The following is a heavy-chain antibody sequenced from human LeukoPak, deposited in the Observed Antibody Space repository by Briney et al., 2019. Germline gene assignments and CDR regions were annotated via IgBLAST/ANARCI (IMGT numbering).Heavy chain of an antibody. J-gene: IGHJ6*03. CDR2: MNPNSGNT. V-gene: IGHV1-8*03. Sequence: GASVKVSCKASGYTFTSYDINWVRQATGQGLEWMRWMNPNSGNTGYAQKFQGRVTITRNTSISTAYMELSSLRSEDTAVYYCARGRRVRGVINYYYMDVWGKGTTVTVSS. CDR3: ARGRRVRGVINYYYMDV. CDR1: GYTFTSYD. D-gene: IGHD3-10*01.